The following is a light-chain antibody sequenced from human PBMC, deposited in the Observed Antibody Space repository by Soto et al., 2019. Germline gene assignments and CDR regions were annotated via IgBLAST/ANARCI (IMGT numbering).Light chain of an antibody. J-gene: IGLJ1*01. CDR2: QNN. CDR3: QAWDSSTFYV. CDR1: KLGDKY. V-gene: IGLV3-1*01. Sequence: SSELTQPASVSVSPGQTASITCSGDKLGDKYACWYQQKPGQSPVVVIYQNNKRPSGIPERFSGSNSGNTATLTISGTQTMDEADYYCQAWDSSTFYVFGTGTKLTVL.